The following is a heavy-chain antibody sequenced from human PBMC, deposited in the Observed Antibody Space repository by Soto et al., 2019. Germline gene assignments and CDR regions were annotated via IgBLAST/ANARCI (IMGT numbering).Heavy chain of an antibody. CDR2: IDPSGGVT. J-gene: IGHJ4*02. CDR3: AKCVIGRDDGVHIGYNFTT. CDR1: GYTFTKFH. Sequence: ASVKVSCKASGYTFTKFHIHWVRQAPGQGLEWMGMIDPSGGVTRDAQRFQGRITMTSDTSTSSVYMELRGLTSEDTAVYYCAKCVIGRDDGVHIGYNFTTGGPGPLVTVPS. V-gene: IGHV1-46*01. D-gene: IGHD5-12*01.